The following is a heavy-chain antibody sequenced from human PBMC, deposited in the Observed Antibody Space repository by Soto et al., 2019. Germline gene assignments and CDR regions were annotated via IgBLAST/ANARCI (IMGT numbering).Heavy chain of an antibody. CDR1: SDSISSGNW. D-gene: IGHD4-17*01. Sequence: QVQLQESGPGLVEPSGTLSLTCAVSSDSISSGNWWSWVRQPPGKGLEWIGEFWRSGTTNYNPSLKRRVTMSVAKSKNHFSLRLSSVTAADTAVYYCARHGDPYYFDYWGQGTLVTVS. CDR2: FWRSGTT. CDR3: ARHGDPYYFDY. J-gene: IGHJ4*02. V-gene: IGHV4-4*02.